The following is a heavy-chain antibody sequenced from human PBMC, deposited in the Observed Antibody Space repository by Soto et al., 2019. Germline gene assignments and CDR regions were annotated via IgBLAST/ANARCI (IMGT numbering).Heavy chain of an antibody. J-gene: IGHJ6*02. CDR3: ARGRAEYQLLRYYYYGMEA. CDR1: GYTFTSYD. Sequence: ASVNVSCKASGYTFTSYDTNCVRQATGQGLEWMGWMNPNIGNTGYAQKFQGRVTITRNTSISTAYMELSSLRSEDTAVYYCARGRAEYQLLRYYYYGMEAWGQGTTVTVSS. V-gene: IGHV1-8*01. CDR2: MNPNIGNT. D-gene: IGHD2-2*01.